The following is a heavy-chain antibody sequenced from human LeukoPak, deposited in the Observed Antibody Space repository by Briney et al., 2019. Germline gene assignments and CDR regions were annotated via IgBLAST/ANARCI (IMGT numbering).Heavy chain of an antibody. CDR2: IYHSGST. V-gene: IGHV4-38-2*01. CDR3: ARHPKGTYCSSTSCHHDAFDI. CDR1: GFTFSSYS. Sequence: KTGGSLRLSCAASGFTFSSYSMNWIRQPPGKGLEWIGSIYHSGSTYYNPSLKSRVTISVDTSKNRFSLKLSSVTAADTAVYYCARHPKGTYCSSTSCHHDAFDIWGQGTMVTVSS. J-gene: IGHJ3*02. D-gene: IGHD2-2*01.